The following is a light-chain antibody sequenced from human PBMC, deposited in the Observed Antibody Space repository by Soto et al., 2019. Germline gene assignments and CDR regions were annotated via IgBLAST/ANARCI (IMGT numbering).Light chain of an antibody. Sequence: QSVLTQPPSVSAAPRQRVTISCSGSSSNIGNNAINWYQQVPGKAPKLLIHFDDRVASGVSDRFSGSKSGTSASLAISGLQYDDEADYYCAAWDDDLNGPVFGGGTQLTVL. V-gene: IGLV1-36*01. CDR1: SSNIGNNA. CDR2: FDD. CDR3: AAWDDDLNGPV. J-gene: IGLJ3*02.